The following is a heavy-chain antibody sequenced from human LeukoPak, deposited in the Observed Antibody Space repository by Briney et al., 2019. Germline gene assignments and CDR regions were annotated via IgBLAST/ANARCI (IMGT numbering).Heavy chain of an antibody. V-gene: IGHV3-48*03. CDR1: GFNFSSYE. Sequence: TGGSLRLSCAASGFNFSSYEMIWVRQAPGKGLEWVSYISTSGSTIYYGDSVEGRFTISRDNAMNSLCLQMNSLRAEDTAVYYCGRGDYSSSWYLDHWGQGTLVTVSS. J-gene: IGHJ4*02. CDR3: GRGDYSSSWYLDH. CDR2: ISTSGSTI. D-gene: IGHD6-13*01.